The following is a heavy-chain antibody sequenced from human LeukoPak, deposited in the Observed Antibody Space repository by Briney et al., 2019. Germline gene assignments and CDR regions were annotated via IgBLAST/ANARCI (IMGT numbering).Heavy chain of an antibody. D-gene: IGHD4-17*01. CDR1: GYSFTSYW. Sequence: GESLKISCKGSGYSFTSYWIGWVRQMPGKGLEWMGIIYPGDSDTRYSPSFQGQVTISADTSISTAYLQWSSLKASDTAMYYCARTTYDYGDYNNWFDPWGQGTLVTVSS. CDR3: ARTTYDYGDYNNWFDP. J-gene: IGHJ5*02. CDR2: IYPGDSDT. V-gene: IGHV5-51*01.